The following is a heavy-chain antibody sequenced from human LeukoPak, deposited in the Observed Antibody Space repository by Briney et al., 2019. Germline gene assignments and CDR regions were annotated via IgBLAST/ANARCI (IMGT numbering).Heavy chain of an antibody. CDR1: GGSFSGYY. Sequence: SETLSLTCAVYGGSFSGYYWSWIRQPPGKGLEWIGEINHSGSTNYNPSLKSRVTISVDTSKNQFSLKLSSVPAADTAVYYCARPRGVVTAIHPLRRWYFDLWGRGTLVTVSS. J-gene: IGHJ2*01. D-gene: IGHD2-21*02. CDR3: ARPRGVVTAIHPLRRWYFDL. V-gene: IGHV4-34*01. CDR2: INHSGST.